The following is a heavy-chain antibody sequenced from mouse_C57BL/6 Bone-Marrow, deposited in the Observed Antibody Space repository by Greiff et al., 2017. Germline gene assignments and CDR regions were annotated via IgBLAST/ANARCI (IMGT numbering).Heavy chain of an antibody. D-gene: IGHD1-1*01. J-gene: IGHJ3*01. CDR3: ANPPDYYGSSQFAY. CDR2: IDPANGNT. V-gene: IGHV14-3*01. CDR1: GFNIKNTY. Sequence: EVKLVESVAELVRPGASVKLSCTASGFNIKNTYMHWVKQRPEQGQEWIGRIDPANGNTKYAPKFQGKATITADTSSNTAYLQLSSLTSEDTAIYYCANPPDYYGSSQFAYWGQGTLVTVSA.